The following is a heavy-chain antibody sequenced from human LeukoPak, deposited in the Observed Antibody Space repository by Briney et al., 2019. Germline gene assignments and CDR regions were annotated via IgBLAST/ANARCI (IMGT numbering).Heavy chain of an antibody. Sequence: HPGGSLRLSCAASGFTFSNYGMHWVRQTPGKGLEWVSLIRNDESNKYYADSVKGRFTISRDNSKNTLYLQMNSLRAEDTAVYYCARDGDGDYWGHYYYYYMDVWGKGTTVTVSS. J-gene: IGHJ6*03. CDR2: IRNDESNK. D-gene: IGHD4-17*01. V-gene: IGHV3-30*02. CDR1: GFTFSNYG. CDR3: ARDGDGDYWGHYYYYYMDV.